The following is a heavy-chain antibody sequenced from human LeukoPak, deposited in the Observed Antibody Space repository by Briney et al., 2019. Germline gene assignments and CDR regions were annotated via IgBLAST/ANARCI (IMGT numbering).Heavy chain of an antibody. Sequence: GGSLRLSCAASGFTFSSYAMSWVRQPPGKGLEWVSIISDGGGITIYADSVKGRFTISRDNSKDTLYLQMNSLRAEDTAVYYCAKKGVSVAGTGTYYFDYWGQGTLVTVSS. V-gene: IGHV3-23*01. CDR1: GFTFSSYA. CDR3: AKKGVSVAGTGTYYFDY. CDR2: ISDGGGIT. J-gene: IGHJ4*02. D-gene: IGHD6-19*01.